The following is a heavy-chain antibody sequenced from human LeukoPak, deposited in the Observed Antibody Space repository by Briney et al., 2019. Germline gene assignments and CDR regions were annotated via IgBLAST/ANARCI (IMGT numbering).Heavy chain of an antibody. V-gene: IGHV3-30*02. CDR2: IRYDGSNT. J-gene: IGHJ4*02. CDR3: AKDGTSYYYIYY. D-gene: IGHD2/OR15-2a*01. CDR1: GFTLSSYG. Sequence: GGSLRLSCAASGFTLSSYGMHWVRQAPGKGLEWLAFIRYDGSNTYYADSVKGRLTVSRDDSKNTLYLQMNSLRGDDTAVYYCAKDGTSYYYIYYWGQGTLVTVSS.